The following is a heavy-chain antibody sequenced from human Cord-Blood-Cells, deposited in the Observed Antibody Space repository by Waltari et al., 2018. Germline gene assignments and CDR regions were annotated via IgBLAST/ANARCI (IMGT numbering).Heavy chain of an antibody. V-gene: IGHV1-24*01. D-gene: IGHD3-9*01. Sequence: QVQLVPPGAEVKKTGASVKVSCKVSGYTLTELSIHWVRQAPVKGLEWMGGFDPDYGETIYAQRVQDRVTMTEDTATDAAYLELCSLGSEDTTVYYSAASPRLTLHQNYGMDVWGQATTVTVSS. J-gene: IGHJ6*02. CDR2: FDPDYGET. CDR3: AASPRLTLHQNYGMDV. CDR1: GYTLTELS.